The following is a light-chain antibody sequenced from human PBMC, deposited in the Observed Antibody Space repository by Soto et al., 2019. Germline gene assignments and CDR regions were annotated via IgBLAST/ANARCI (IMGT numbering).Light chain of an antibody. CDR2: DDN. J-gene: IGLJ1*01. CDR1: SANIGGNS. V-gene: IGLV1-51*01. CDR3: RSCDSSMTADV. Sequence: QSVLTQPRSVSAAPGHKVTISCSGSSANIGGNSVSWYQQLPGTAPRVRMYDDNKRPSALPARFSGSKSGTSATLGIPVFQTGVEADYYCRSCDSSMTADVFGTGPSGPVL.